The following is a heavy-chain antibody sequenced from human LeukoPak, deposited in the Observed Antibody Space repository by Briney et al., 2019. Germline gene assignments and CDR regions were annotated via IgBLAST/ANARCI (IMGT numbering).Heavy chain of an antibody. Sequence: GGSLRLSCAASGLTFSSYWMHWVRQAPGKGLEWVAFIRYDGSNKYYADSVKGRFTISRDNSKNTLYLQMNSLRAEDTAVYYCATTNIVATYYFDYWGQGTLVTVSS. J-gene: IGHJ4*02. CDR3: ATTNIVATYYFDY. D-gene: IGHD5-12*01. CDR1: GLTFSSYW. V-gene: IGHV3-30*02. CDR2: IRYDGSNK.